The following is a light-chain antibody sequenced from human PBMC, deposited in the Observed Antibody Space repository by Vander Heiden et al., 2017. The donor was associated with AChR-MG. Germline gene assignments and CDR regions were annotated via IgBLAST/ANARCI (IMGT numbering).Light chain of an antibody. CDR3: QSSDITGTSYV. Sequence: SYELPQPPSVSVSPGQTARITCPADVLSRQSVYWYQQRPGQAPLVVIFKDIERPSGVAERFSVSRSVTTVTLTISGVQPEDEAAYYCQSSDITGTSYVFGAGTKVTVL. CDR1: VLSRQS. J-gene: IGLJ1*01. V-gene: IGLV3-25*03. CDR2: KDI.